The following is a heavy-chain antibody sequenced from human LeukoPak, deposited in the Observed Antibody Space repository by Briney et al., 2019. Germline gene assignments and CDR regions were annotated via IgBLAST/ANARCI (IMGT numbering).Heavy chain of an antibody. CDR1: GGSISSHY. J-gene: IGHJ3*02. CDR3: ARSYYYDSSGYYLMFVGAFDI. Sequence: SETLSLTCTVSGGSISSHYWSWIRQPPGKGLEWIGSVYYSGSTNYNPSLKSRVTISVDTSKNQFSLKLSSVTAADTAVYYCARSYYYDSSGYYLMFVGAFDIWGQGTMVTVSS. D-gene: IGHD3-22*01. CDR2: VYYSGST. V-gene: IGHV4-59*08.